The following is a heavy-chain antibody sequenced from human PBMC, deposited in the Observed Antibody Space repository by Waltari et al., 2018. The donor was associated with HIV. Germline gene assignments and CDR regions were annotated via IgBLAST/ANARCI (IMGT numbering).Heavy chain of an antibody. CDR1: GFIFNHYA. Sequence: QVQLVESGGGVVQPGRSLRLSCAASGFIFNHYAMHWVRQAPGKGLEWVAVISYDESNINYADSVKGRFTISRDSSKNTLFLQMHSLRADDTAVYFCVRDGGGDGYNPVDYWGQGTLVTVSS. V-gene: IGHV3-30*01. CDR2: ISYDESNI. CDR3: VRDGGGDGYNPVDY. J-gene: IGHJ4*02. D-gene: IGHD2-21*01.